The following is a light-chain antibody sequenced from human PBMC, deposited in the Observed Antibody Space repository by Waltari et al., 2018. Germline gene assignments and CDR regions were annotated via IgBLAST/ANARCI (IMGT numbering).Light chain of an antibody. CDR1: QSVSSN. Sequence: EIVMTQSPATLSVSPGERATLSCRASQSVSSNLAWYQQKPGQAPRLLINGASTRATGVPDRFSGSVSGTEFTLTISSLQSEDFAVYYCLQYNDWPPLTFGGGTKVEIK. CDR2: GAS. CDR3: LQYNDWPPLT. V-gene: IGKV3-15*01. J-gene: IGKJ4*01.